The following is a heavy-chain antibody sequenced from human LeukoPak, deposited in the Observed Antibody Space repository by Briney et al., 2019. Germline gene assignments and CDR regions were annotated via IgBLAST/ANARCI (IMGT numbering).Heavy chain of an antibody. CDR1: GFTVSSNY. D-gene: IGHD3-22*01. J-gene: IGHJ4*02. V-gene: IGHV3-66*01. Sequence: PGGSLRLSCAASGFTVSSNYMSWVRQAPGKGLEWVSVIYSGGSTYYADSVKGRFTISRDNSKNTLYLQMNSLRAEDTAVYYCARDRQYYYDSSGYSGHYFDYWGQGALATVSS. CDR2: IYSGGST. CDR3: ARDRQYYYDSSGYSGHYFDY.